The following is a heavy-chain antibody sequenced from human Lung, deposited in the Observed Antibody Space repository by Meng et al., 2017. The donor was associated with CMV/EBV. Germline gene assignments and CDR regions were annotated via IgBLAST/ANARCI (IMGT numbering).Heavy chain of an antibody. Sequence: GESLKISCTSSRFSFGGLWMNWVRQAPGKGLEWVANIKADGSERYYVDSVKGRFTISRDNAKNSLYLQMNNLRVEDTAVYFCARGHYDGAWGHGNLVTVSS. D-gene: IGHD3-16*01. CDR2: IKADGSER. CDR3: ARGHYDGA. CDR1: RFSFGGLW. V-gene: IGHV3-7*04. J-gene: IGHJ4*03.